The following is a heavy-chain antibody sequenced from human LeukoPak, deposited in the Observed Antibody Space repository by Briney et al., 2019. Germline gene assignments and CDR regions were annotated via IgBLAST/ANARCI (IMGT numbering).Heavy chain of an antibody. CDR2: IYYSGST. D-gene: IGHD6-13*01. V-gene: IGHV4-59*01. Sequence: PSETLSLTCTVSGGSISSYYWSWLRQPPGKGLEWIGYIYYSGSTNYNPSLKSRVTISVDTSKNQFSLKLSSVTAADTAVYYCARTSSWYFFDYWGQGTLVTVSS. CDR1: GGSISSYY. J-gene: IGHJ4*02. CDR3: ARTSSWYFFDY.